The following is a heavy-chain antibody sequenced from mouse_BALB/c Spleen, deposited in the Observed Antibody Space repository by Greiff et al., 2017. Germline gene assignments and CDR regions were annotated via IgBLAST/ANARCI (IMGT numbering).Heavy chain of an antibody. V-gene: IGHV3-2*02. J-gene: IGHJ4*01. CDR2: ISYSGST. CDR3: ARLRDAMDY. Sequence: EVMLVESGPGLVKPSQSLSLTCTVTGYSITSDYAWNWIRQFPGNKLEWMGYISYSGSTSYNPSLKSRISITRDTSKNQFFLQLNSVTTEDTATYYCARLRDAMDYWGQGTSVTVSS. D-gene: IGHD2-12*01. CDR1: GYSITSDYA.